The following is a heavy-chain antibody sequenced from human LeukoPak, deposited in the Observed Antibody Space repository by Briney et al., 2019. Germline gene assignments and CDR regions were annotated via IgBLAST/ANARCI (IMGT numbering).Heavy chain of an antibody. CDR1: GYTLTELS. D-gene: IGHD4-17*01. V-gene: IGHV1-24*01. CDR3: ARETRGVTDYEGYFDY. Sequence: ASVKVSCKVSGYTLTELSMHWVRQAPGKGLEWMGGFDPEDGETIYAQKFQGRVTMTEDTSTDTAYMELSSLRSEDTAVYYCARETRGVTDYEGYFDYWGQGTLVTVSS. CDR2: FDPEDGET. J-gene: IGHJ4*02.